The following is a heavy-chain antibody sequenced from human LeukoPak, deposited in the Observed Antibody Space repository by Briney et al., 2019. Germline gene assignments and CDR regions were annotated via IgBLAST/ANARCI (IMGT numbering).Heavy chain of an antibody. CDR1: GDSVSSNSAA. D-gene: IGHD6-19*01. J-gene: IGHJ4*02. V-gene: IGHV6-1*01. CDR3: ARALRYSSGWALDY. Sequence: SQTLSLTCVISGDSVSSNSAAWNWIRQSPSRGLEWLGRTYYRSKWYNDYAVSVKSRIIINPDTSKNHFSLQLNSVTPEDTAVYYCARALRYSSGWALDYRGQGTLVTVSS. CDR2: TYYRSKWYN.